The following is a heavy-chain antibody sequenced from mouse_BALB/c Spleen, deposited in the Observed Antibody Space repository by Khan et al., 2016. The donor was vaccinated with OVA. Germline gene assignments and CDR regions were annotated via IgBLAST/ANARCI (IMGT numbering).Heavy chain of an antibody. CDR2: IWSAGST. CDR3: ARRGYDYGRGALFAY. Sequence: QVQLQQSGPGLVAPSQSLSITCTVSGFSLDKYSVHWIRQSPGKGLEWLGVIWSAGSTDYNSALISRLTITKDNSRSQVFFTVNRLQPNDTAIYYCARRGYDYGRGALFAYWGQGTLVTVSA. V-gene: IGHV2-2*02. J-gene: IGHJ3*01. D-gene: IGHD2-4*01. CDR1: GFSLDKYS.